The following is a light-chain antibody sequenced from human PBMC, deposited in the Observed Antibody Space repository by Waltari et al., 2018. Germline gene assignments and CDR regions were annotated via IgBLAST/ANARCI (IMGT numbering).Light chain of an antibody. CDR1: SLRTYY. J-gene: IGLJ2*01. Sequence: SSELTQDPAVSVALGQTVRITCQGASLRTYYVSWFHQKPGQAPALVIYGKNNRPSGIPDRFSASSSGSTASLTIIGAHAEDEADYYCHSRDSSGNVLIGGGTKLTVV. V-gene: IGLV3-19*01. CDR2: GKN. CDR3: HSRDSSGNVL.